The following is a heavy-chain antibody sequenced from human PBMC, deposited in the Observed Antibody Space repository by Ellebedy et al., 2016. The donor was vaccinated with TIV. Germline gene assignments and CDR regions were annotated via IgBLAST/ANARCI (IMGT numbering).Heavy chain of an antibody. CDR2: VYYSGSP. CDR1: GGSVSSTRYY. J-gene: IGHJ4*02. V-gene: IGHV4-39*01. D-gene: IGHD2-21*02. CDR3: ARTDPWQPIDD. Sequence: MPGGSLRLSCSVSGGSVSSTRYYWAWIRQPPGKGLEYIGSVYYSGSPYYNPSFKSRVTLSADTSKNQFSLNRRTVTAADTAVYYCARTDPWQPIDDWGQGILVSVSS.